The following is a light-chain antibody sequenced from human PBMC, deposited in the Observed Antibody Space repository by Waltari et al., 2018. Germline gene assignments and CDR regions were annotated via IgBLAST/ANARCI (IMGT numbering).Light chain of an antibody. CDR2: AAS. CDR3: QQYNTWPS. J-gene: IGKJ3*01. CDR1: QNISTH. Sequence: EIVMTQSPATLSVSPGERATLSCRASQNISTHLVWYQHNPGQAPRLLIYAASTRATGTPARVSGHGSGTEFTLTISSLQSEDFALYYCQQYNTWPSFGPGTKVDIK. V-gene: IGKV3-15*01.